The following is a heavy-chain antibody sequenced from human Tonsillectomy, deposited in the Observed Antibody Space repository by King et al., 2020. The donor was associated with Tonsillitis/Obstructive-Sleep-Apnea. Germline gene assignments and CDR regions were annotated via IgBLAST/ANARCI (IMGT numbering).Heavy chain of an antibody. V-gene: IGHV1-2*06. D-gene: IGHD2-15*01. CDR3: AREVGYCSGGSCFPDY. Sequence: QLVQYGAEVKKPGASVKVSCKASGYTFTGYYMHWVRQAPGQGLEWMGRINPNSGGTNYAQKFQGRVTMTRDTSISTAYMELSRLRSDDTAVYYCAREVGYCSGGSCFPDYWGQGTLVTVSS. CDR2: INPNSGGT. J-gene: IGHJ4*02. CDR1: GYTFTGYY.